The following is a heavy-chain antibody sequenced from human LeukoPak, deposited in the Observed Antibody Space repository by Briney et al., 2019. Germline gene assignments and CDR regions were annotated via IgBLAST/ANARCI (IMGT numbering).Heavy chain of an antibody. Sequence: PGGSLRLSCAASGFTFSSYSMNWVRKAPGKGLEWVSYISSSSSTIYYADSVKGRFTISRVNAKNSLYLQMTSLRDEDTAVYYCARDHFVGGHDYWGQGTLVTVSS. CDR2: ISSSSSTI. V-gene: IGHV3-48*02. J-gene: IGHJ4*02. CDR1: GFTFSSYS. CDR3: ARDHFVGGHDY. D-gene: IGHD4-23*01.